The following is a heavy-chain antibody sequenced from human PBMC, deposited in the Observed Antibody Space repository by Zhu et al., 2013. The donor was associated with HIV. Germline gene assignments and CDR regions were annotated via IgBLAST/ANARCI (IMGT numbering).Heavy chain of an antibody. CDR3: ARAPPYDFGERAFDI. D-gene: IGHD3-3*01. J-gene: IGHJ3*02. CDR1: GYTFTNYY. V-gene: IGHV1-46*01. CDR2: INPSGGST. Sequence: QVQLVQSGAEVRKPGASVKVSCKASGYTFTNYYMHWVRQAPGQGLEWMGIINPSGGSTSYAQKFQGRVTMTRDTSTSTVYMELSSLRSEDTAVYYCARAPPYDFGERAFDIWGQGTMVTVSS.